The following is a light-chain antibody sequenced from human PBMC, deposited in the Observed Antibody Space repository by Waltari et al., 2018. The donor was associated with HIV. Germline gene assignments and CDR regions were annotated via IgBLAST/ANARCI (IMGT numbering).Light chain of an antibody. V-gene: IGLV2-14*01. Sequence: QPALTPPASVSGSPRPSITTSCTAPRSDLCDYNLVSWYQHHPVRAPKLIIYEVMRRDSWVSNRVSGSKSGSTASLHIAGLQAEGESDYSGGSYTNTPTSGVFGGVTTLPVL. CDR2: EVM. J-gene: IGLJ2*01. CDR3: GSYTNTPTSGV. CDR1: RSDLCDYNL.